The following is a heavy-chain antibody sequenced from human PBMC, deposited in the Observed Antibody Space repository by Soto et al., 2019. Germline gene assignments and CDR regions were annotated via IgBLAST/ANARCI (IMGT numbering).Heavy chain of an antibody. Sequence: SETLSLTCHVSGGSFSSSSYYWGWIRQPPGKGLEWIGSLYYTGTTYYNPSLKSRVTLSVDRTKNQFSLNLTSVTAADMAVYYCVRHSGYSSNWGEFYPCGQRTHFTV. J-gene: IGHJ5*02. D-gene: IGHD5-18*01. V-gene: IGHV4-39*01. CDR3: VRHSGYSSNWGEFYP. CDR1: GGSFSSSSYY. CDR2: LYYTGTT.